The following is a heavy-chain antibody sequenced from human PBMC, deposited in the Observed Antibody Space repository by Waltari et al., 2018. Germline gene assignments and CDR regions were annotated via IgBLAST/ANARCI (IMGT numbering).Heavy chain of an antibody. CDR2: IIPIFGTT. CDR1: GGTFRSYA. J-gene: IGHJ4*02. V-gene: IGHV1-69*01. D-gene: IGHD6-6*01. CDR3: ARVRYSTSSAFDY. Sequence: QVQLVQSGAEAKKPGSSVKVSCKASGGTFRSYAISWVRQAPGQGLEWMGGIIPIFGTTNYAQKFQGRVTSTADESTSTAYMELSSLRSEDTAVYYCARVRYSTSSAFDYWGQGTLVTVSS.